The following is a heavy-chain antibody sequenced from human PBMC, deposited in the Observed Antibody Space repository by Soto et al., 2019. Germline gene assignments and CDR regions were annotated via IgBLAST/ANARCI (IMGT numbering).Heavy chain of an antibody. CDR2: IWYDGSNK. CDR3: ARDLSSGGTNACDV. D-gene: IGHD2-15*01. Sequence: GSLRLSCAASRFTFSSYGMHWVRQAPGKGLEWVAVIWYDGSNKYSADSVKGRFTISRDNSKNTLYLQMNSLRVEDTAVYYCARDLSSGGTNACDVWGQGTVVTVSS. J-gene: IGHJ3*01. CDR1: RFTFSSYG. V-gene: IGHV3-30*12.